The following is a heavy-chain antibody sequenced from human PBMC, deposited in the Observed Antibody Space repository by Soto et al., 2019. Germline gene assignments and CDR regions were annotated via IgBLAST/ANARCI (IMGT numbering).Heavy chain of an antibody. CDR2: IYSGGST. V-gene: IGHV3-53*04. D-gene: IGHD1-26*01. J-gene: IGHJ4*02. CDR1: GFTVSSNY. Sequence: PGGSLRLSCAASGFTVSSNYLSWVRQAPGKGLEWVSVIYSGGSTDYADFVKGRFTISRHNSKNTLYLQMNSLRVEDTAVYYCAREGGFDYWGQGTLVTVSS. CDR3: AREGGFDY.